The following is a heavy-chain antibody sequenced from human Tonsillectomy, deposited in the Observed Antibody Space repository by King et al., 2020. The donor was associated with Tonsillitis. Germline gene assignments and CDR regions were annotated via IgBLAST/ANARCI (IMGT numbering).Heavy chain of an antibody. CDR3: AREKDSSGYYYPYYYYGMDV. Sequence: VQLVESGGGVVQPGRSLRLSCAASGFTFSSYGMHWVRQAPGKGLEWVAVISYDGSNKYYADSVKGRFTISRDNSKNTLYLQMNSLRAEDTAVYYCAREKDSSGYYYPYYYYGMDVWGQGTTVTVSS. J-gene: IGHJ6*02. V-gene: IGHV3-33*05. D-gene: IGHD3-22*01. CDR2: ISYDGSNK. CDR1: GFTFSSYG.